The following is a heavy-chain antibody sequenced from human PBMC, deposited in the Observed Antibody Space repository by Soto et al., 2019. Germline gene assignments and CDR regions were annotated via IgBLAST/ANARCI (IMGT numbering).Heavy chain of an antibody. CDR2: INSDGTST. Sequence: GGSLRLSCTASGFTFSSTWMYWVRQAPGKGLMWVSRINSDGTSTSYADSVNGRFTISRDNSKNTLYLQMNSLRAEDTAVYYCAKDLGEMDYYDSSGYFLGLDYWGQGTLVTVSS. V-gene: IGHV3-74*01. J-gene: IGHJ4*02. CDR1: GFTFSSTW. CDR3: AKDLGEMDYYDSSGYFLGLDY. D-gene: IGHD3-22*01.